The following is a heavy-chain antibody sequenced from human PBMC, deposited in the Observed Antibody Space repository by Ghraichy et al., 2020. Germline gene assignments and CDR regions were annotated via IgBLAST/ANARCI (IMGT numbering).Heavy chain of an antibody. V-gene: IGHV1-18*04. D-gene: IGHD1-26*01. Sequence: ASVKVSCKASGFTFSSHGFSWVRQAPGQGLEWMGWISAYDGKTHFGQRFQDRLIMTTDTSTTSVYMELRSLRIDDTAVYYCARDPLLWGQGTTIIVSS. J-gene: IGHJ6*02. CDR1: GFTFSSHG. CDR2: ISAYDGKT. CDR3: ARDPLL.